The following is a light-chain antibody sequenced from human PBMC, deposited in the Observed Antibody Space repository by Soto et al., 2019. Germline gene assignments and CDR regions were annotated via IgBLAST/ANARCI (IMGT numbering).Light chain of an antibody. CDR1: QSISDK. Sequence: EIVMTQPPVTLSVSPGERVTLSCRASQSISDKSAWYQQKPGQAPRLLMFGASTRATGIPARFSGSGSVTDFTLTITGLQSEDFAVYYCQQYKSWPYIFGQGTKVDNK. CDR2: GAS. V-gene: IGKV3-15*01. CDR3: QQYKSWPYI. J-gene: IGKJ2*01.